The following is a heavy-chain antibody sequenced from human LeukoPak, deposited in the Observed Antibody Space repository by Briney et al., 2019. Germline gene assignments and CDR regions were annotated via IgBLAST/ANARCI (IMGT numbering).Heavy chain of an antibody. CDR1: GFNFNNYA. V-gene: IGHV3-64D*08. D-gene: IGHD3-22*01. Sequence: PGGSLRLSCSASGFNFNNYAMNWVRQAPGKGLEYVSAISSNGGSTYYADSVKGRCTISRDNSKNTLYLQMSSLRAEDTAVYYCGLTAYHYDSSGSDDAFDIWGQGTMVIVSS. CDR3: GLTAYHYDSSGSDDAFDI. J-gene: IGHJ3*02. CDR2: ISSNGGST.